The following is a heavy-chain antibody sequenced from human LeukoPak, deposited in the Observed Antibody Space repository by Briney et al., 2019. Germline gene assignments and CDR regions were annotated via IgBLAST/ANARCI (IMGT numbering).Heavy chain of an antibody. V-gene: IGHV1-18*01. J-gene: IGHJ1*01. D-gene: IGHD6-13*01. CDR2: TSTYAT. Sequence: PGASVKVSCKASGYAFSNYGISWVRQAPGQGLEWLGWTSTYATSTQKFQGRVTMTTDTSAYMELRSLRSDDTAVYYCAKDSTAGGGAFFQDWGQGTLVTVSS. CDR1: GYAFSNYG. CDR3: AKDSTAGGGAFFQD.